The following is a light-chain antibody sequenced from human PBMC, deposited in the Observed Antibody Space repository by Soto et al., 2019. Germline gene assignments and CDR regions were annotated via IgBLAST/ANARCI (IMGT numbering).Light chain of an antibody. Sequence: LTQPPSASGSPGQSVAISCTGTSSDVGGQNYVSWYQQHPGKAPKLIIYAVTERPSGVPDRFSGSKSGNTASLTVSGLRTEDEADYYCSSHAGNNNYVFGTGTKVTVL. CDR3: SSHAGNNNYV. CDR2: AVT. V-gene: IGLV2-8*01. CDR1: SSDVGGQNY. J-gene: IGLJ1*01.